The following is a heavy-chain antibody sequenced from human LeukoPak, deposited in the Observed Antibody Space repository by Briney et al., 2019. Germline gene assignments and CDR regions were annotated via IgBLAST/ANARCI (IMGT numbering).Heavy chain of an antibody. J-gene: IGHJ3*02. D-gene: IGHD3-22*01. V-gene: IGHV3-23*01. CDR2: VSGGGVST. CDR1: GFTFSSYG. CDR3: AKAAVTMIGVGDAFDI. Sequence: GGSLRLSCAASGFTFSSYGMTWVRQAPGKGLEWVSSVSGGGVSTYYADAVRGRFTISRDNSKNTLHLQMNTLRAEDTAVYHCAKAAVTMIGVGDAFDIRGQGTRVTVSS.